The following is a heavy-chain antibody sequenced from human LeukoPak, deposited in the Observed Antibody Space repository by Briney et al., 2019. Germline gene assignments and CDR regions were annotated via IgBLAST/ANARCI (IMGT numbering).Heavy chain of an antibody. Sequence: GSLRLSCAASGFPFSISAITWVRQAPGKGLEWVSLIAGGGGSTYYAESVTGRFTVSRDNSKNTVYLQVNSVRAEDTAIYYCAKKNIDSGDLCFDPWGQGTLVTVSS. D-gene: IGHD2-21*02. CDR2: IAGGGGST. CDR3: AKKNIDSGDLCFDP. J-gene: IGHJ5*01. V-gene: IGHV3-23*01. CDR1: GFPFSISA.